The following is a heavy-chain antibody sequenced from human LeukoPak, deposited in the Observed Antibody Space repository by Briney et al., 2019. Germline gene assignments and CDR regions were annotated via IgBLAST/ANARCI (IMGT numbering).Heavy chain of an antibody. V-gene: IGHV3-49*04. CDR1: GLTFGDYA. J-gene: IGHJ4*02. Sequence: GRPLTLSCTASGLTFGDYAMSWVRQAPGKGLEWVGFIRSKAFRGRTQYAASVKGRFTISRDDSKSIAYLQVNSLKTEDTAVYYCTSVYDSSSYYHSGVDYWGQGTLVTVSS. CDR3: TSVYDSSSYYHSGVDY. CDR2: IRSKAFRGRT. D-gene: IGHD3-22*01.